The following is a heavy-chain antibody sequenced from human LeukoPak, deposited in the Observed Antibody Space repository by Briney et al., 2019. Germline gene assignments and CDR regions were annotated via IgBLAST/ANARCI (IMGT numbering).Heavy chain of an antibody. J-gene: IGHJ6*03. V-gene: IGHV3-53*01. CDR2: IYSGGRT. Sequence: GGSLRLSCAASGFTVSSNYMSWVRQAPGKGLEWVPVIYSGGRTYYADSVKGRFTISMDNSKNTLYLQMNSLRAEDTAVYYCARVPLEFCSSTSCYRCYYIDVWGKGTTVTVSS. CDR1: GFTVSSNY. CDR3: ARVPLEFCSSTSCYRCYYIDV. D-gene: IGHD2-2*02.